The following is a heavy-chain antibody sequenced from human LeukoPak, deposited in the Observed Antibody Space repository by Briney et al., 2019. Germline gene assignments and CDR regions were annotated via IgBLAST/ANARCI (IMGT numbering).Heavy chain of an antibody. J-gene: IGHJ4*02. CDR1: GFTFDTYA. Sequence: GGSLRLSCAASGFTFDTYAMSWVRQAPGKGLEWVSTIGNTETYYADSVKGRFTISRDNRQNTVYLQMSSLRAEDTAVYFCVRDRGYSTFDYWGQGTLVTVSS. CDR2: IGNTET. V-gene: IGHV3-23*01. D-gene: IGHD3-22*01. CDR3: VRDRGYSTFDY.